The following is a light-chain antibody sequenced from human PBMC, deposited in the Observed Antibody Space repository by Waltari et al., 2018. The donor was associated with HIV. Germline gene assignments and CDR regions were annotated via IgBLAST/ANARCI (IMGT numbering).Light chain of an antibody. CDR2: GAS. V-gene: IGKV3-15*01. CDR3: QQYSNWLRWT. CDR1: QTINTN. Sequence: ELVMTQSPATLSLSPGESATLSCRASQTINTNLAWYQQKPGQAPRLLIYGASTTATGIPARFSGSGSGTEFTLTISSLQSEDFAVYYCQQYSNWLRWTFGQGTKVEF. J-gene: IGKJ1*01.